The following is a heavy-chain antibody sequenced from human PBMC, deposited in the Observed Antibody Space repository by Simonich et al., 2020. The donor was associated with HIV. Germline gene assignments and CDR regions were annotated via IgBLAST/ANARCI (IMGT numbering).Heavy chain of an antibody. V-gene: IGHV3-21*01. CDR2: ISSSSSYI. D-gene: IGHD2-2*01. CDR3: ARDGRKGSSTSCSDY. Sequence: EVQLVESGGGLVKPGGSLRLSCAASGFTFSSYSMNWVRQAPGKVLEWVLSISSSSSYIYYADSVKGRFTISRENAKNSLYLQMNSLRAEDTAVYYCARDGRKGSSTSCSDYWGQGTLVTVSS. CDR1: GFTFSSYS. J-gene: IGHJ4*02.